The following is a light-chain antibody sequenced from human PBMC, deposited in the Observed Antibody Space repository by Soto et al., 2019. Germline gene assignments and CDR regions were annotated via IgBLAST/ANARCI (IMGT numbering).Light chain of an antibody. Sequence: QSALAQPPSVSRAPGQRVTISCTGSSSNIGAGYDVHWYQQLPGTAPKLLIYGNSNRPSGVPDRFSGSKSGTSASLAITGLQAEDEADYYCQSYDSSLSGSNVFGTGTKVTV. CDR2: GNS. CDR3: QSYDSSLSGSNV. V-gene: IGLV1-40*01. CDR1: SSNIGAGYD. J-gene: IGLJ1*01.